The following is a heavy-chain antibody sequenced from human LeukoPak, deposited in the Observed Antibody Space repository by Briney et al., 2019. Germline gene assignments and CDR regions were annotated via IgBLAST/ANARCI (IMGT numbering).Heavy chain of an antibody. CDR1: GYTFTGYY. J-gene: IGHJ6*02. Sequence: AASVKVSCKASGYTFTGYYMHWVRQAAGQGLEWIGWINPNSGGTNYAQKFQGRVTMTRDTSISTAYMELSRLRSDDTAVYYCARASTYCSGGSCHSRSYYYYGMDVWGQGTTVTVSS. V-gene: IGHV1-2*02. CDR2: INPNSGGT. CDR3: ARASTYCSGGSCHSRSYYYYGMDV. D-gene: IGHD2-15*01.